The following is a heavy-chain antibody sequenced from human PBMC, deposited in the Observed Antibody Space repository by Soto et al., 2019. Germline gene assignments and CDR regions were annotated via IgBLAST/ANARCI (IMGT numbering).Heavy chain of an antibody. CDR1: GFTFSGYW. CDR3: ARGRSGYYYYFDY. D-gene: IGHD3-22*01. V-gene: IGHV3-7*01. J-gene: IGHJ4*02. CDR2: IKEDGSEK. Sequence: PGGSLRLSCAASGFTFSGYWMSWVRQAPGKGLEWVANIKEDGSEKYYVDSVKGRFTISRDNAKNSLYLQMDSLRAEDTAVYYCARGRSGYYYYFDYWGQGTLVTVSS.